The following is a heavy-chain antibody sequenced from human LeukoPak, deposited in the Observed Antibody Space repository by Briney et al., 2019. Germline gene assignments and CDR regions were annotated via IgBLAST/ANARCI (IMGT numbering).Heavy chain of an antibody. CDR1: GFTFSDYY. V-gene: IGHV3-11*01. D-gene: IGHD3-10*01. J-gene: IGHJ4*02. CDR3: AREIPRGVVRGVIIPFDY. Sequence: GGSLRLSCAASGFTFSDYYMSWIRQAPGKGLEWVSYISSSGSTIYYADSVKGRFTISRDNAKNSLYLQMNSLRAEDTAVYYCAREIPRGVVRGVIIPFDYWGQGTLVTVSS. CDR2: ISSSGSTI.